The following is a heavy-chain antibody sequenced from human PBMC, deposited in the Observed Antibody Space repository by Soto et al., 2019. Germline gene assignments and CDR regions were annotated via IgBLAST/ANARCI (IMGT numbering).Heavy chain of an antibody. D-gene: IGHD1-26*01. CDR2: IPSKANTYAT. V-gene: IGHV3-73*01. J-gene: IGHJ4*02. Sequence: PGGSLRLSCAASGFTFSGSTIHWVRQTSGKGLEWVGRIPSKANTYATAYAASVKGRFTISRDDSKNTAYLQMNSLKTEDTAVYYCARDGVGDTVFFGYLDYWGQGALVTVSS. CDR3: ARDGVGDTVFFGYLDY. CDR1: GFTFSGST.